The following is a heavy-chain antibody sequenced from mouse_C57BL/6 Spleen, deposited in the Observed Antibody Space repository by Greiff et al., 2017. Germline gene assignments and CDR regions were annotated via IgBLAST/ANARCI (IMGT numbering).Heavy chain of an antibody. D-gene: IGHD5-1-1*01. CDR1: GYTFTSYW. J-gene: IGHJ3*01. V-gene: IGHV1-50*01. CDR2: IDPSDSYT. CDR3: AREIN. Sequence: QVQLQQPGAELVKPGASVKLSCKASGYTFTSYWMQWVKQRPGPGLEWIGGIDPSDSYTNYNQKFKGKATLTVDTASSTAYMQLSSLTSEDSAVYYCAREINWGQGTLVTVSA.